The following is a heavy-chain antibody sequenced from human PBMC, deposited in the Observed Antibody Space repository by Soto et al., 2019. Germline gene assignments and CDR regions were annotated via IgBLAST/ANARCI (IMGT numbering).Heavy chain of an antibody. CDR3: ARDSLWYYYGSGRGHYGMDV. J-gene: IGHJ6*02. CDR1: GGTFSSYA. Sequence: GASVKVSCKASGGTFSSYAISWVRQAPGQGLEWMGGIIPIFGTANYAQKFQGRVTITADESTSTAYMELSSLRSEDTAVYYCARDSLWYYYGSGRGHYGMDVWGQGTTVTVSS. CDR2: IIPIFGTA. V-gene: IGHV1-69*13. D-gene: IGHD3-10*01.